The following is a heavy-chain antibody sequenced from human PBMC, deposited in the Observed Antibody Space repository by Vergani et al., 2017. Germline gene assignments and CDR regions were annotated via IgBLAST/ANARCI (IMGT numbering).Heavy chain of an antibody. CDR2: INAGNGNT. Sequence: QVQLVQSGAEVKKPGASVKVSCKASGYTFTSYAMHWVRQAPGQRLEWMGWINAGNGNTKYSQKFQGRVTITRDTSASTAYMELSSLRSEDTAVYYCAREKGSGGILWLDAFDIWGQGTMVSVSS. D-gene: IGHD2-21*01. CDR1: GYTFTSYA. V-gene: IGHV1-3*01. J-gene: IGHJ3*02. CDR3: AREKGSGGILWLDAFDI.